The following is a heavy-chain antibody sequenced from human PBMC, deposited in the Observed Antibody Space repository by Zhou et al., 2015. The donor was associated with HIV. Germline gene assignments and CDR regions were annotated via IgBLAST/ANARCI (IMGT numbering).Heavy chain of an antibody. D-gene: IGHD2-15*01. CDR2: INPLFDIE. CDR3: ARSGGNFDYAFDI. V-gene: IGHV1-69*17. CDR1: GDTFSTNG. J-gene: IGHJ3*02. Sequence: QVQLEQSGAEVKKPGSSVKVSCKVSGDTFSTNGITWVRQAPGKGLEWMGGINPLFDIENYAQRFRGRLSITADKSTSAAYMELRGLTSEDAAIYYCARSGGNFDYAFDIWGQGTKVVVSS.